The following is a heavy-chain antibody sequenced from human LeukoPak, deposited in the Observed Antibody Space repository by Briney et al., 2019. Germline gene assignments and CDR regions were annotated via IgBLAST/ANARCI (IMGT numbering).Heavy chain of an antibody. J-gene: IGHJ4*02. CDR3: AKEGLWYYDSSGYRPGGFDY. CDR2: ISWNSGSI. D-gene: IGHD3-22*01. CDR1: GFTFDDYA. V-gene: IGHV3-9*01. Sequence: GGSLRLSCAASGFTFDDYAMHWVRQAPGKGLEWVSGISWNSGSIGYADSVKGRFTISRDNAKNSLYLQMNSLRAEDTALYYCAKEGLWYYDSSGYRPGGFDYWGQGTLVTVSS.